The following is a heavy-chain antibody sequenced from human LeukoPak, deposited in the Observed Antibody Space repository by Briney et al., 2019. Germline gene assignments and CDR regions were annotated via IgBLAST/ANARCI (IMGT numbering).Heavy chain of an antibody. D-gene: IGHD6-19*01. CDR1: GFTFDDYA. CDR3: AKDFYSSGGPFDY. V-gene: IGHV3-9*01. Sequence: GRSLRLSCAASGFTFDDYARHWVRQAPGKGLEWVSGISWNSGSIGYADSVKGRFTISRDNAKNSLYLQMNSLRAEDTALYYCAKDFYSSGGPFDYWGQGTLVTVSS. J-gene: IGHJ4*02. CDR2: ISWNSGSI.